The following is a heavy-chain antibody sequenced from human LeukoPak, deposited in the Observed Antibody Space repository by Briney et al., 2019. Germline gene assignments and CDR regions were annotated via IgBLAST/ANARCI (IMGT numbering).Heavy chain of an antibody. CDR3: AREGPGVGFDP. V-gene: IGHV3-23*01. CDR1: GFTFRSYA. Sequence: PGGSLRLSCAASGFTFRSYAMSWVRRAPGKGLEWVSAISGSGGSTYYADAVGGRFTISRDNSKNTLYLQMNSLRAEDTSVYYCAREGPGVGFDPWGQGTLVTVSS. CDR2: ISGSGGST. J-gene: IGHJ5*02. D-gene: IGHD3-10*01.